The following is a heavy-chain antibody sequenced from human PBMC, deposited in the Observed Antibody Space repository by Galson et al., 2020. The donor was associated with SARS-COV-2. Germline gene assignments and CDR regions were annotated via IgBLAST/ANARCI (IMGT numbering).Heavy chain of an antibody. J-gene: IGHJ3*02. CDR1: GYTFTSYG. CDR2: ISTYNDNR. V-gene: IGHV1-18*01. Sequence: ASVKVSCKTSGYTFTSYGVSWVRQAPGQGLEWMGWISTYNDNRKYAQKFQGRVIMTTDSSTRTAYMELTSLRSDDTAVYYCARDPAHDVFRDVNTFDMWGQGTKVTVSS. CDR3: ARDPAHDVFRDVNTFDM. D-gene: IGHD2-2*02.